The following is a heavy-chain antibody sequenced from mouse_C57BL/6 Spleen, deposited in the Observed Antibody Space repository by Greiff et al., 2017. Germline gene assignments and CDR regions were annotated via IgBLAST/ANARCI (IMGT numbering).Heavy chain of an antibody. J-gene: IGHJ2*01. V-gene: IGHV1-55*01. D-gene: IGHD1-1*01. Sequence: VQLQQPGAELVKPGASVKMSCKASGYTFTSYWITWVKQKPGQGLEWIGDIYPGSGSTNYHEKFKSKATLTVDTSSSTAYMQLSSLTSEDSAVYYCARDGYYGSSRFDYWGQGTTLTVSS. CDR3: ARDGYYGSSRFDY. CDR2: IYPGSGST. CDR1: GYTFTSYW.